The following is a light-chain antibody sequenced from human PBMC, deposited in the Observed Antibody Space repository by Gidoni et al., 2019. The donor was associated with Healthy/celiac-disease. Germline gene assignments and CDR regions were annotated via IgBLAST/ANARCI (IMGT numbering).Light chain of an antibody. J-gene: IGLJ3*02. V-gene: IGLV1-36*01. Sequence: QSVLTQPPSVSEAPRQRVTISCSGSSSNIGNNAVNWYQQLPGKSPKLLIYYDDLLPSGVSDRFSGSKSDTSASLAISGLLSEDEADYYCAAWDDSLNGRVLGGGTKLTVL. CDR3: AAWDDSLNGRV. CDR2: YDD. CDR1: SSNIGNNA.